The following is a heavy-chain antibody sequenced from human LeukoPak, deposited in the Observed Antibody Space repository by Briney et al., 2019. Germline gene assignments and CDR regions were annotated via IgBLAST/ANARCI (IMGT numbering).Heavy chain of an antibody. CDR2: IRSKANSYAT. CDR1: GFTFSSSA. V-gene: IGHV3-73*01. CDR3: TCDSSGYYPFDY. D-gene: IGHD3-22*01. J-gene: IGHJ4*02. Sequence: GGSLRLSCAASGFTFSSSAMHWVRQASGKGLEWVGRIRSKANSYATAYAASVKGRFTISRDDSKNTAYLQMNSLKTEDTAVYYCTCDSSGYYPFDYWGQGTLVTVSS.